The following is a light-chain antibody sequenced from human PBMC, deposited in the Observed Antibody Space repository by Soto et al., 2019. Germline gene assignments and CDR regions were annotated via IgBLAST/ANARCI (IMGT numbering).Light chain of an antibody. CDR3: TSYTVSTTVI. CDR1: NSDIGGFPY. CDR2: EVS. J-gene: IGLJ2*01. V-gene: IGLV2-14*01. Sequence: QSALTQPASVSGSPGQSITISCTGTNSDIGGFPYVSWYQQHPGKAPKLMIYEVSNRPSGVSNRFSDSKSGNTASLTISGLQAEDEADYYCTSYTVSTTVIFGGGTKVTVL.